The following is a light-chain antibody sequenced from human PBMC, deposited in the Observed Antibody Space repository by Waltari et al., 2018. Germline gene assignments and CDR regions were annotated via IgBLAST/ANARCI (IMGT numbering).Light chain of an antibody. V-gene: IGKV3-20*01. CDR2: VAS. CDR3: QHYVRLPVT. CDR1: QSVGRT. J-gene: IGKJ1*01. Sequence: ELVLTQSPGTLSLSPGERATLSCRASQSVGRTLTWYQQKPGQAPRLLIYVASSRATDIPDRFSGSGSGTDFSLTISRLEPEDFAVYYCQHYVRLPVTFGQGTKVEI.